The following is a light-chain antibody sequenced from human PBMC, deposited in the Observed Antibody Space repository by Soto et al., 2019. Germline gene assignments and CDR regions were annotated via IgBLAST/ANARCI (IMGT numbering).Light chain of an antibody. CDR3: QQTFSTLAWT. CDR2: GAS. CDR1: QQVATY. J-gene: IGKJ1*01. V-gene: IGKV1-39*01. Sequence: DIQMTQSPSSLSASVGDGVTITCRASQQVATYLNWYQQKPGQAPRLLIYGASSLQDGVPSRFSGSGSQTDFTLTISSVQPEDSATYYCQQTFSTLAWTFGQGTRVEI.